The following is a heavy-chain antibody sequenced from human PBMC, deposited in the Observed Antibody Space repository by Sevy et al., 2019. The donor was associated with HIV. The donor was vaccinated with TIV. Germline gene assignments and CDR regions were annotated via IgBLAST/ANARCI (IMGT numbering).Heavy chain of an antibody. Sequence: SETLSLTCTFSGGSISSNDYYWTWIRQHPGKGLEWIGYIYYSGNTYYNPSLKSRVTISIDKSKNQFSLRLSSVTAADTAVYYCARDHGHGNGWFPYYYYDGMDVWGQGTTVTVSS. CDR3: ARDHGHGNGWFPYYYYDGMDV. CDR1: GGSISSNDYY. CDR2: IYYSGNT. V-gene: IGHV4-31*03. D-gene: IGHD6-19*01. J-gene: IGHJ6*02.